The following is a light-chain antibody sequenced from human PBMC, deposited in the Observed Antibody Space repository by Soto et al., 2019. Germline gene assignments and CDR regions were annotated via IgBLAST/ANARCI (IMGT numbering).Light chain of an antibody. CDR1: QSVSSSY. J-gene: IGKJ4*01. CDR2: STS. CDR3: KQYGSSPLT. Sequence: EIVMTQSPATLSVSPGERATLSCRASQSVSSSYLAWYQQKLGQAPRLLIHSTSNRATGIQDRFSGSGSGTDFTLTISRLEPEDFAVYYCKQYGSSPLTFGGGTKVDIK. V-gene: IGKV3-20*01.